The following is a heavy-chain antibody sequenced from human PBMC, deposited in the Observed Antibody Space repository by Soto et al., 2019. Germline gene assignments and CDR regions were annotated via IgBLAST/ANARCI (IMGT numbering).Heavy chain of an antibody. CDR3: VKDIEPGGAAY. V-gene: IGHV3-9*02. CDR2: LIWNNGNT. CDR1: GFTSDDHG. Sequence: GGSLRLSCAASGFTSDDHGMHWVRQAPGKGLEWVSGLIWNNGNTGYADSVKGRFTISRDNAKNSLYLQMSSLRVEDTAFYYCVKDIEPGGAAYWGQGTLVTVS. J-gene: IGHJ4*02. D-gene: IGHD3-16*01.